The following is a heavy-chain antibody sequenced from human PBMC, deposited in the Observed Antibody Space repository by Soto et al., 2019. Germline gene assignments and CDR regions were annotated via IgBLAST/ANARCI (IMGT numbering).Heavy chain of an antibody. D-gene: IGHD4-17*01. CDR2: IYPGDSDT. CDR1: GYSFTSYW. CDR3: ARHVGGYGDYYYYYYMDV. V-gene: IGHV5-51*01. Sequence: GESLKISCKGSGYSFTSYWIGWVRQMPGKGLEWMGIIYPGDSDTRYSPSFQGQVTISADKSISTAYLQWSSLKASDTAMYYCARHVGGYGDYYYYYYMDVWGKGTTVTVSS. J-gene: IGHJ6*03.